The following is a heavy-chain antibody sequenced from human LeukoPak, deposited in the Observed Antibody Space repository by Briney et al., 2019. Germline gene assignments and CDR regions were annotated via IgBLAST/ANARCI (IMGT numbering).Heavy chain of an antibody. V-gene: IGHV3-48*02. CDR1: GFTFSSYS. CDR3: ARDPGYSYALDC. D-gene: IGHD5-18*01. Sequence: GGSLRLSCTASGFTFSSYSMNWVRQAPGKGLEWLSYISWGSNVIYYADSVKGRFTTSRDDAQNSLFLQMNSLTDEDTAVYYCARDPGYSYALDCWGRGTLVTVSS. J-gene: IGHJ4*02. CDR2: ISWGSNVI.